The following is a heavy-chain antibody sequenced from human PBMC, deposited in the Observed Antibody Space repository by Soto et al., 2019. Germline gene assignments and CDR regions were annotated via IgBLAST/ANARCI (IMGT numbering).Heavy chain of an antibody. CDR3: ARREIHGPIDY. J-gene: IGHJ4*02. V-gene: IGHV4-28*01. D-gene: IGHD1-26*01. CDR2: IYYSGTT. CDR1: AYSISSSNW. Sequence: QVQLQESGPGLVKPSDTLSLTCAVSAYSISSSNWWGWIRQPPGKGLEWIGYIYYSGTTYYNPSLKGRVTMSVDTAKSQFSLKLTSVTAVDTAVYYCARREIHGPIDYWGQGALVTVSS.